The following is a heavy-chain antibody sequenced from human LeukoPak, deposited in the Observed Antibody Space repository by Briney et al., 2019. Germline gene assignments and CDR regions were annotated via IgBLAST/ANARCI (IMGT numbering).Heavy chain of an antibody. CDR2: ISSNGGST. CDR1: GFTFSSYD. Sequence: GGSLRLSCAASGFTFSSYDMNWVRQAPGKGLEYVSAISSNGGSTYYANSVKGRFTISRDNSKNTLYLQMGSLRAEDMAVYYCAVGNGYSSGWLDYWGQGTLVTVSS. V-gene: IGHV3-64*01. CDR3: AVGNGYSSGWLDY. J-gene: IGHJ4*02. D-gene: IGHD6-19*01.